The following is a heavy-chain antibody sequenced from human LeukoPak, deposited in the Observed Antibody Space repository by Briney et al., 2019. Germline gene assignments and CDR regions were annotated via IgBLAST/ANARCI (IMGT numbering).Heavy chain of an antibody. J-gene: IGHJ6*02. CDR3: ARHSSGYDYGVAYYYYYYGMDV. Sequence: TPSETLSLTCTVPGVSISSYYWSWLRQPPGKGLEWIGYIYYSGSTNYNPSLKSRVTISVDTSKNQFSLKLSSVTAADTAVYYCARHSSGYDYGVAYYYYYYGMDVWGQGTTVTVSS. V-gene: IGHV4-59*08. CDR1: GVSISSYY. D-gene: IGHD5-12*01. CDR2: IYYSGST.